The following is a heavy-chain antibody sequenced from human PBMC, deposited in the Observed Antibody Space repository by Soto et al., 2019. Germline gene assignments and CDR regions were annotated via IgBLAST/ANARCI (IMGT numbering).Heavy chain of an antibody. CDR1: GFTFNNAW. J-gene: IGHJ4*02. V-gene: IGHV3-15*07. CDR2: IRSKADGGTI. CDR3: ATDGGR. Sequence: EVQLVESGGGLVRPGGSLRLSCVASGFTFNNAWMNWVRQAPGKGLEWVGRIRSKADGGTIDYAAPVKDRFTISRDDSENTLYLQMNSLKTEDTAVYYCATDGGRWGQGTLVTVSS.